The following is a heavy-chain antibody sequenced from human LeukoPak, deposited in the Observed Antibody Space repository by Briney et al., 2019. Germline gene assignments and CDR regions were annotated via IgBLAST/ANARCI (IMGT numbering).Heavy chain of an antibody. Sequence: ASVKVSCKASGYTFTGYCMHWVRQAPGQGLEWMGRINLNSGGTYYAQNFQGRVTMTGDTSISTAYVELSRLTSDDTAVYYCARDLSSTSNWEFDYWGQGTLVTVSS. CDR3: ARDLSSTSNWEFDY. V-gene: IGHV1-2*06. CDR1: GYTFTGYC. J-gene: IGHJ4*02. D-gene: IGHD1-26*01. CDR2: INLNSGGT.